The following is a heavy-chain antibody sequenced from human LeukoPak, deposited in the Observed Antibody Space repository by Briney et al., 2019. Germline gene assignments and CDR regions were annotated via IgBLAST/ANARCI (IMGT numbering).Heavy chain of an antibody. V-gene: IGHV3-48*02. CDR1: GFTFGSFG. CDR2: ISTSSGTM. J-gene: IGHJ4*02. Sequence: GGSLRLSCAASGFTFGSFGMYWVRQAPGKGLEWLSYISTSSGTMYYADSVKGRFTISRDNAKNSLSLQMNSLRDEDTAVYYCARDHCTGGACYYYSDYWGQGTLVAVSS. CDR3: ARDHCTGGACYYYSDY. D-gene: IGHD2-8*02.